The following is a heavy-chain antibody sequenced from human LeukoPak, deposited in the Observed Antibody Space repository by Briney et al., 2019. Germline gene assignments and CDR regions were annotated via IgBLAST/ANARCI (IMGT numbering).Heavy chain of an antibody. V-gene: IGHV4-39*01. J-gene: IGHJ4*02. Sequence: SETLSLTCTVSGASMRSSAYYWGWIRQPPGKGLEWIGSISYSGSTYYNPSLKSRVTIFVDTSKNQFSLKLSSVTAADTALYYCARRITGTTSDSFDYWGQGTLVTVSS. CDR1: GASMRSSAYY. D-gene: IGHD1-20*01. CDR3: ARRITGTTSDSFDY. CDR2: ISYSGST.